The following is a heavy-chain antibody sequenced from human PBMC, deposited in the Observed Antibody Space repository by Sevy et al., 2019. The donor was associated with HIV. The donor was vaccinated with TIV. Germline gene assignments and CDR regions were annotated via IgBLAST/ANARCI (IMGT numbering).Heavy chain of an antibody. CDR2: IYNNGNT. CDR3: AKVTYYYDSRGYPNYYFDY. V-gene: IGHV4-59*13. Sequence: SETLSLTCTVSGGSFTRYYWSWIRQPPGNGLEWIGHIYNNGNTNYNPSLRSRVTISVDRSKNQFSLKLSSVTAADTAVYYCAKVTYYYDSRGYPNYYFDYWGQGTLVTVSS. D-gene: IGHD3-22*01. J-gene: IGHJ4*02. CDR1: GGSFTRYY.